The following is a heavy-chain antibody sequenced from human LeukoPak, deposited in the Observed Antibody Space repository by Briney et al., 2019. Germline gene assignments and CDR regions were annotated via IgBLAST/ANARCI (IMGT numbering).Heavy chain of an antibody. D-gene: IGHD2-2*02. V-gene: IGHV3-48*01. CDR2: ISSSSSTI. CDR1: GFTFSSYS. Sequence: QPGGSLRLSCAASGFTFSSYSMNWVRQAPGKGLEWVSYISSSSSTIYYADSVKGRFTISRDNAKNSLYLQMNSLRAEDTAVYYCAREFVVVPAAISVVDAFDIWGQGTMVTVSS. J-gene: IGHJ3*02. CDR3: AREFVVVPAAISVVDAFDI.